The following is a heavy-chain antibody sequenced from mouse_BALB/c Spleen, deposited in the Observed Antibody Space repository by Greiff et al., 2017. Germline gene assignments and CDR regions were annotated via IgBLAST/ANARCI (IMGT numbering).Heavy chain of an antibody. Sequence: VQLQQSGAELVRPGTSVKVSCKASGYAFTNYLIEWVKQRPGQGLEWIGVINPGSGGTNYNEKFKGKATLTADKSSSTAYMQLSSLTSDDSAVYFCASSGTYYYAMDDWGQGTSVTVSS. J-gene: IGHJ4*01. CDR2: INPGSGGT. CDR1: GYAFTNYL. D-gene: IGHD5-1*01. CDR3: ASSGTYYYAMDD. V-gene: IGHV1-54*01.